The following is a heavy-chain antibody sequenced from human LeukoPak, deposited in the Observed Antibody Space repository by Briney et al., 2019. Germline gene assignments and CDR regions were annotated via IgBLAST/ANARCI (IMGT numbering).Heavy chain of an antibody. CDR1: GYTFTGYY. CDR2: INPIAGST. J-gene: IGHJ4*02. D-gene: IGHD5-18*01. CDR3: ARDEGYSLHYFDY. Sequence: ASGKVSCKASGYTFTGYYIHWVRQAPGQGLEWIGIINPIAGSTSYAQMFHGRVTMTRDTSTSTVYMELSSLRSEDTAVYYCARDEGYSLHYFDYWGQGTLVTVSS. V-gene: IGHV1-46*01.